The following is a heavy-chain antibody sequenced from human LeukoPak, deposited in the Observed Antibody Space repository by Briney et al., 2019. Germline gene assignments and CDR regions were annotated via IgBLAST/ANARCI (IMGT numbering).Heavy chain of an antibody. V-gene: IGHV3-7*03. D-gene: IGHD3-3*01. CDR3: VRESGYSFDY. CDR2: IKQDGSEK. Sequence: GGSLRLSCAASGFTFSSCWMSWVRQAPGKGLEWVANIKQDGSEKYYVDSVKGRFTISRDNAKNSLYLQMNSLRAEDTAVYYCVRESGYSFDYWGQGSLVTVSS. CDR1: GFTFSSCW. J-gene: IGHJ4*02.